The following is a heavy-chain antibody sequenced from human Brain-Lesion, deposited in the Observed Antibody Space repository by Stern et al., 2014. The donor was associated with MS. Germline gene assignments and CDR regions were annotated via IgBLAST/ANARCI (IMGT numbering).Heavy chain of an antibody. CDR2: FHPEDGQT. CDR1: GYTLTELS. J-gene: IGHJ6*02. D-gene: IGHD3-3*01. CDR3: ATDRDDFRSGYSAPTKGYGLDV. V-gene: IGHV1-24*01. Sequence: QVQLVQSGAVVKKPGASVKVSCKVSGYTLTELSMHWVRQAPGKGLEWMGGFHPEDGQTIYAQKFQGRVTMTEDTSTDTAYMELSSLRSEDTAVYYCATDRDDFRSGYSAPTKGYGLDVWGQGTTVTVTS.